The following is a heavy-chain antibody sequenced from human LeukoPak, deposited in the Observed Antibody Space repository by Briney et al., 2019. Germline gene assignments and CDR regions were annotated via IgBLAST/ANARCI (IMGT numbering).Heavy chain of an antibody. CDR2: INHSGST. Sequence: SETLSLTCAVYGGSFSGYYWSWIRQPPGKGLEWIGEINHSGSTNYNPSLKSRVTISVDTSKNQFSLKLSSVTAADTAVYYCARGELDLPNLFDYWGQGTLVTVSS. V-gene: IGHV4-34*01. CDR3: ARGELDLPNLFDY. D-gene: IGHD1-7*01. J-gene: IGHJ4*02. CDR1: GGSFSGYY.